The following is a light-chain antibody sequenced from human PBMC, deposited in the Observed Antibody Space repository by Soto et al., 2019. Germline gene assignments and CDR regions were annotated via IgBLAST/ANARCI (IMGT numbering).Light chain of an antibody. CDR1: ERIYSAY. CDR2: GTS. CDR3: QQYGNSPIT. Sequence: EVVLTQAPGTLSLSRGERPTLSCRASERIYSAYLGWYQQKPGQAPRXXIYGTSSRATGIPDRFSGSGSGTDFTLTISRLEPEDFAVYDCQQYGNSPITFGQGTRLEIK. J-gene: IGKJ5*01. V-gene: IGKV3-20*01.